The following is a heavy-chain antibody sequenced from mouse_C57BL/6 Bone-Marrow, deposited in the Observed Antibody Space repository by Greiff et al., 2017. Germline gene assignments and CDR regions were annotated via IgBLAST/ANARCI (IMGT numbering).Heavy chain of an antibody. J-gene: IGHJ2*01. CDR2: IDPSDSYT. V-gene: IGHV1-69*01. CDR3: AREKDQVYFAY. CDR1: GYTFTSYW. D-gene: IGHD3-2*02. Sequence: QVQLKQPGAELVMPGASVKLSCKASGYTFTSYWMHWVKQRPGQGLEWIGEIDPSDSYTNYNQKFKGKSTLTVDKSSSTAYMQLSSLTSEDAAVYYCAREKDQVYFAYWGQGTTLTVSS.